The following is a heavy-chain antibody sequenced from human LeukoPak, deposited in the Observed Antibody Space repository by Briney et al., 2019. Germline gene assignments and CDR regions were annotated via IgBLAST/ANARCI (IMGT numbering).Heavy chain of an antibody. D-gene: IGHD3-16*01. CDR3: ARDGGGGDYGY. CDR1: GFTFSSYW. CDR2: INSDGSST. V-gene: IGHV3-74*01. J-gene: IGHJ4*02. Sequence: PGGPLRLSCAASGFTFSSYWMHWVRQAPGKGLVWVSRINSDGSSTSYADSVKGRFTISRDNAKNTLYLQMNSLRAEDTAVYYCARDGGGGDYGYWGQGTLVTVSS.